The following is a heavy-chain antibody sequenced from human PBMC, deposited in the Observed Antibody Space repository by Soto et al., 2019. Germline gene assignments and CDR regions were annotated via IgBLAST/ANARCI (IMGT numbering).Heavy chain of an antibody. V-gene: IGHV3-33*01. J-gene: IGHJ4*02. CDR2: IWYDGSNK. CDR1: GFTFSSYG. CDR3: ARDVEDIVVVPAAVPISYYFDY. D-gene: IGHD2-2*01. Sequence: QVQLVESGGGVVQPGRSLRLSCAASGFTFSSYGMDWVRQAPGDGLEWVAVIWYDGSNKYYADSVKGRFTISRDNSKNTLYLQMNSLRAEDTAVYYCARDVEDIVVVPAAVPISYYFDYWGQGTLLTVSS.